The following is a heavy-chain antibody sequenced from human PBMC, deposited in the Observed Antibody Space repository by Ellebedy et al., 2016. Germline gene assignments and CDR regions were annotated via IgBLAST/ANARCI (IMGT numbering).Heavy chain of an antibody. D-gene: IGHD3-10*01. Sequence: GESLKISXAASGFTFSSYAMSWVRQAPGKGLEWVSAISGSGGSTYYADSVKGRFTISRDNSKNTLYLQMNSLRAEDTAVYYCARFSATLDYWGQGTLVTVSS. CDR3: ARFSATLDY. V-gene: IGHV3-23*01. J-gene: IGHJ4*02. CDR1: GFTFSSYA. CDR2: ISGSGGST.